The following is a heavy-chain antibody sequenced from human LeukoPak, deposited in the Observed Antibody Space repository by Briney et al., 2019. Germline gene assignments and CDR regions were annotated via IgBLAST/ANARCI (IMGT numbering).Heavy chain of an antibody. D-gene: IGHD6-13*01. CDR1: GFTFSSFS. CDR3: ARKRESSSSWYGGLAY. V-gene: IGHV3-48*01. CDR2: ISSGSGSI. J-gene: IGHJ4*02. Sequence: AGGSLRLSCAASGFTFSSFSMIWVRQAPGKGLEWLSYISSGSGSIYYADSVKGRFTISRDNAKNSLYLQKNSLRAEDTAVYYCARKRESSSSWYGGLAYWGQGTLVTVSS.